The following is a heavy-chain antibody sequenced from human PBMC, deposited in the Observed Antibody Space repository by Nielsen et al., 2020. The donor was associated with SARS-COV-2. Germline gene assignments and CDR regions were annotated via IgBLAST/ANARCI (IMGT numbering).Heavy chain of an antibody. D-gene: IGHD6-19*01. CDR1: GFTFSDYY. V-gene: IGHV3-11*03. CDR2: ISSSSSYT. J-gene: IGHJ4*02. CDR3: ARSQWLVTDY. Sequence: LKISCAASGFTFSDYYMSWIRQAPGKGLEWVSYISSSSSYTNYADSVKGRFTISRDNAKNSLYLQMNSLRAEDTAVYYCARSQWLVTDYWGQGTLVTVSS.